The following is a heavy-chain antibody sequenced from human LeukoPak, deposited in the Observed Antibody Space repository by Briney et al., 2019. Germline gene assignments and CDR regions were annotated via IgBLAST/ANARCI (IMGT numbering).Heavy chain of an antibody. CDR3: AREWMRRTRQQLVSGY. J-gene: IGHJ4*02. CDR1: GYTFTVYY. Sequence: ASVTVSCTASGYTFTVYYIHWVRQAPGQGLEWMGWINPNSGGTNYAQKFQGRVTITRDTSNSTAYKELSRLRSDDTAVYYWAREWMRRTRQQLVSGYWGQGTLVTVSS. CDR2: INPNSGGT. V-gene: IGHV1-2*02. D-gene: IGHD6-13*01.